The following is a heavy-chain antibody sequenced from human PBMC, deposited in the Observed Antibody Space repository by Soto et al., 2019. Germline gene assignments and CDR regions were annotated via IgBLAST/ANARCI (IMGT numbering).Heavy chain of an antibody. Sequence: QVQLVESGGGVVQPGRSLRLSCAASGFTFSSYGMHWVRQAPGKGLEWVAVIWYDGSNKYYADSVKGRFTISRDNSKNTLYLQMNSLRAEDRAVYYCARDRILGYSGYYRNFDYWGQGNLVTVSS. D-gene: IGHD5-12*01. CDR2: IWYDGSNK. CDR1: GFTFSSYG. J-gene: IGHJ4*02. CDR3: ARDRILGYSGYYRNFDY. V-gene: IGHV3-33*01.